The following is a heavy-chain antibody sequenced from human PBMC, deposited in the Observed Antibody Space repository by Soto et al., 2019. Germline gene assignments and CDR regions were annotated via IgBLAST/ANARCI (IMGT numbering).Heavy chain of an antibody. CDR3: TRLFENYYDSSGYFPYWYYGMDV. D-gene: IGHD3-22*01. CDR2: IRSKANSYAT. V-gene: IGHV3-73*01. Sequence: PGWSLSLPCAASVFTFSGSAMHLVRQASGKGLGGVGRIRSKANSYATAYAASVKGRFTISRDDSKNTAYLQMNSLKTEDTAVYYCTRLFENYYDSSGYFPYWYYGMDVWGQGTTVTVSS. CDR1: VFTFSGSA. J-gene: IGHJ6*02.